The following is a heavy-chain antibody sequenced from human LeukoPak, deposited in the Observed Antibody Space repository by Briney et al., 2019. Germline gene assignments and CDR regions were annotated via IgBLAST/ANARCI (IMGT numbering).Heavy chain of an antibody. V-gene: IGHV4-39*07. Sequence: PSETLSLTCTVSGDSISSSNYYWGWIRQPPGKGLEWIGSIYYSGSTYFNPSLKSRVTISVDTSKNQFSLKLSSVTAADTAVYYCAGAFPTSGFDIWGQGTMVTVSS. CDR1: GDSISSSNYY. CDR3: AGAFPTSGFDI. J-gene: IGHJ3*02. CDR2: IYYSGST. D-gene: IGHD3-3*01.